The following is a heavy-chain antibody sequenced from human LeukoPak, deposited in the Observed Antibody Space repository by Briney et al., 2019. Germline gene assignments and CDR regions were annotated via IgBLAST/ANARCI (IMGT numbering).Heavy chain of an antibody. V-gene: IGHV1-46*01. CDR2: INPSGSST. CDR1: GYTFTSYY. J-gene: IGHJ4*02. D-gene: IGHD3-22*01. Sequence: ASVKVSCKASGYTFTSYYMHWVRQAPGQGLEWWGIINPSGSSTSYAQKFQARVTMTRDTSTSTVYMELSSLSSEDTAVYYCARGGFYYDSSGYYFGYWGQGPLVTLSS. CDR3: ARGGFYYDSSGYYFGY.